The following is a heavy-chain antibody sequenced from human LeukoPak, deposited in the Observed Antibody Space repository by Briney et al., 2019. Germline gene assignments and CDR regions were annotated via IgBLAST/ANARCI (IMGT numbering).Heavy chain of an antibody. J-gene: IGHJ4*02. V-gene: IGHV4-39*01. D-gene: IGHD5-18*01. Sequence: PSETLSLTCTVSGGTISSSRYYWVWLRQPPGKGLEGIGSFYYSGSTYYNPSLKSRVTLSVDTSNNQFTLKLSSVTATDTAVYYCARRGCGNSYVDYWGQGTLVSVSS. CDR3: ARRGCGNSYVDY. CDR1: GGTISSSRYY. CDR2: FYYSGST.